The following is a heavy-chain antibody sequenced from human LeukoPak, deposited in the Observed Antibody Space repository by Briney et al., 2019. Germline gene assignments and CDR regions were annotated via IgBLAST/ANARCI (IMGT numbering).Heavy chain of an antibody. CDR2: IYHSGST. CDR1: GGSISSGDYY. Sequence: PSETLSLTCAVSGGSISSGDYYWSWIRQPPGKGLEWIGSIYHSGSTYYNPSLKSRVTISVDTSKNQFSLKLSSVTAADTAVYYCARDNRRGGITMVRELNWFDPWGQGTLVTVSS. J-gene: IGHJ5*02. CDR3: ARDNRRGGITMVRELNWFDP. V-gene: IGHV4-39*07. D-gene: IGHD3-10*01.